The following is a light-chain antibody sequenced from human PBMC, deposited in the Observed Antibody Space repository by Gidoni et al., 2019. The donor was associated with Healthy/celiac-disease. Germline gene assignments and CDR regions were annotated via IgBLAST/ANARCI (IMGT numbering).Light chain of an antibody. CDR3: EQSYSTPYS. CDR2: AAS. CDR1: QGISSY. J-gene: IGKJ2*03. V-gene: IGKV1-39*01. Sequence: DIQMTQSPSSLSASVGDRVPITCRACQGISSYLTWYQQKPGKAPKLVIYAASSVQSGVPSRFSGSRTGTDFTLTISSLRPEYFATYYCEQSYSTPYSFGQGTKLEIK.